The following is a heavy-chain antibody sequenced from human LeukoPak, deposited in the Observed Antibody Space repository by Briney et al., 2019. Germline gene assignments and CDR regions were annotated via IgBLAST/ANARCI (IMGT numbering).Heavy chain of an antibody. CDR2: ISSSGSTI. Sequence: PGGSLRLSCAASGFTFSSYEMNWVRQAPGKGLEWVSYISSSGSTIYYADSVKGRFTISRDNAKNSLYLQMNSLRAEDTAVYYCARGYDYVWGSYREGFDYWGQGTLVTVSS. CDR3: ARGYDYVWGSYREGFDY. J-gene: IGHJ4*02. V-gene: IGHV3-48*03. CDR1: GFTFSSYE. D-gene: IGHD3-16*02.